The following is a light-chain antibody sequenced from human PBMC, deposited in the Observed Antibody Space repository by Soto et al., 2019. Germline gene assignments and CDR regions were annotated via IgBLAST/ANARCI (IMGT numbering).Light chain of an antibody. Sequence: QSVLTQPPSVSGAPGQRVTISCTGSNSNIGAGYDVHWYQLLPGTAPKLLIYGNSNRPSGVPDRFSGSKSGTSASLAITGLQAEDEADYYCQSYDTSLSALYVFGTGTTLTVL. CDR1: NSNIGAGYD. J-gene: IGLJ1*01. CDR3: QSYDTSLSALYV. CDR2: GNS. V-gene: IGLV1-40*01.